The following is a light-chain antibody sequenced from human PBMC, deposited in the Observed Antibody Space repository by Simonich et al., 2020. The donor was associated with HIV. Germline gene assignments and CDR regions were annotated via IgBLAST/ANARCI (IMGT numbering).Light chain of an antibody. CDR3: QQCNNWPPT. V-gene: IGKV3-15*01. CDR1: QSVSSGY. J-gene: IGKJ1*01. CDR2: GPS. Sequence: EIVLTQSPATLSLSPGERATLSCRASQSVSSGYLAWYQQKPGQAPRLLIYGPSARATDIPARFSGSGSGTEFTLTISTMQSEDFAVYYCQQCNNWPPTFGQGTKVEIK.